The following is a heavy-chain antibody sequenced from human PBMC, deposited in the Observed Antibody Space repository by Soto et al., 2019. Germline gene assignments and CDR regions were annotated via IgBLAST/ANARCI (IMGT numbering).Heavy chain of an antibody. D-gene: IGHD3-9*01. V-gene: IGHV3-33*01. Sequence: GGSLRLSCAASGFTFSSYGMHWVRQAPGKGLEWVAVIWYDGSNKYYADSVKGRFTISRDNSKNTLYLQMNSLRAEDTAVYYCARAVRYFDWRGYYGMDVWGQGTTVTVSS. CDR1: GFTFSSYG. CDR2: IWYDGSNK. CDR3: ARAVRYFDWRGYYGMDV. J-gene: IGHJ6*02.